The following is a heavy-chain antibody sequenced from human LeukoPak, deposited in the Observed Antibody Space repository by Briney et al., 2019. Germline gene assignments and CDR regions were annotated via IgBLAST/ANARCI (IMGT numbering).Heavy chain of an antibody. D-gene: IGHD5-18*01. V-gene: IGHV5-10-1*01. CDR2: IDPSDSYT. CDR1: GYSFTSYW. Sequence: GESLKISCKGSGYSFTSYWISWVRQMPGKGLEWMGRIDPSDSYTNYSPSFQGHVTISADKSISTAYLQWSSLKASDTAMYYCARRAENTAMVIGIDYWGQGTLVTVSS. CDR3: ARRAENTAMVIGIDY. J-gene: IGHJ4*02.